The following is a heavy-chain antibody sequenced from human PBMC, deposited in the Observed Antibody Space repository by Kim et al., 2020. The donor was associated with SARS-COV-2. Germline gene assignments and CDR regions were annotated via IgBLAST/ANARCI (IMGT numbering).Heavy chain of an antibody. CDR1: GGSFSGYY. D-gene: IGHD3-22*01. V-gene: IGHV4-34*01. J-gene: IGHJ4*02. Sequence: SETLSLTCAVYGGSFSGYYWSWIRQPPGKGLEWIGEINHSGSTNYNPSLKSRVTISVDTSKNQFSLKLSSVTAADTTVYYCARAKGYYYDSTIPYYFDYWGQGTLVTVSS. CDR3: ARAKGYYYDSTIPYYFDY. CDR2: INHSGST.